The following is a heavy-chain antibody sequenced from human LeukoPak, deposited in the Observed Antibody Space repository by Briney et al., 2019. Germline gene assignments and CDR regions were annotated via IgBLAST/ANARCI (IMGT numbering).Heavy chain of an antibody. Sequence: GGSLRLSCAASGFTFSDYYMSWIRQAPGQGLEWVSYISSSGNTIYYADSVKGRFTISRDNAKNSLYLQMNSLRAEDTAVYYCARDSSGTTNAFDIWGQGTMVTVSS. J-gene: IGHJ3*02. CDR3: ARDSSGTTNAFDI. D-gene: IGHD3-22*01. CDR1: GFTFSDYY. V-gene: IGHV3-11*04. CDR2: ISSSGNTI.